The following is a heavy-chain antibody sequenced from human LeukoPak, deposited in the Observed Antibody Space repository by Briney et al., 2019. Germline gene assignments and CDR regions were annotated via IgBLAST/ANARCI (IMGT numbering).Heavy chain of an antibody. CDR1: GFTFSSYE. Sequence: GGSLRLSCAASGFTFSSYEMNWVRQAPGKGLEWVSYISSSGSTIYYADSVKGRFTISRDNAKNSLYLQMNSLRAEDTALYYCAKSALEMATIYYFDYWGQGTLVTVSS. J-gene: IGHJ4*02. V-gene: IGHV3-48*03. CDR2: ISSSGSTI. CDR3: AKSALEMATIYYFDY. D-gene: IGHD5-24*01.